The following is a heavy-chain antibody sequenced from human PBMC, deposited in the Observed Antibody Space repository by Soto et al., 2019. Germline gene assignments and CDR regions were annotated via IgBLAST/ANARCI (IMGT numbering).Heavy chain of an antibody. CDR1: GGSISSYY. Sequence: SETLSLTCTVSGGSISSYYWSWIRQPPGKGLEWIGYIYYSGSTNYNPSLKSRVTISVDTSKNQFSLKLSSVTAADTAVYYCARGLVVPAAQNCIDAWGQGTLVTVSS. V-gene: IGHV4-59*01. J-gene: IGHJ5*02. D-gene: IGHD2-2*01. CDR3: ARGLVVPAAQNCIDA. CDR2: IYYSGST.